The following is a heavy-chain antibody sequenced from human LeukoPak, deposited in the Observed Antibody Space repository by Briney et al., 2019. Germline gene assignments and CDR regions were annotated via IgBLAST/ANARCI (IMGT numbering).Heavy chain of an antibody. V-gene: IGHV1-8*01. CDR1: GYTFTSYD. CDR2: MSPNSGDT. CDR3: ARTPGMVVVKTFYCMDV. Sequence: ASVKVSCKASGYTFTSYDFNWVRQATGQRPEWMGWMSPNSGDTGYAQKFQDRVTMTRNTSISTAYMELSSLRSDDTAVYYCARTPGMVVVKTFYCMDVWGQGTTVTVSS. D-gene: IGHD3-22*01. J-gene: IGHJ6*02.